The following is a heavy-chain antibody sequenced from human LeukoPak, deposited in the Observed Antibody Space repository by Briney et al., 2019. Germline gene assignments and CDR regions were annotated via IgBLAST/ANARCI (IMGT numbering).Heavy chain of an antibody. CDR3: TTGDPTSYCTNGVCYIKSEVGYYFDY. CDR1: GFTFSNAW. J-gene: IGHJ4*02. D-gene: IGHD2-8*01. CDR2: IKSKTDGGTT. V-gene: IGHV3-15*01. Sequence: GGSLRLSCAASGFTFSNAWMSWVRQAPGKGLEWVGRIKSKTDGGTTDYAAPVKGRFTISRDDSKNTLYLQMNSLKTEDTAVYYCTTGDPTSYCTNGVCYIKSEVGYYFDYWGQGTLVTVSS.